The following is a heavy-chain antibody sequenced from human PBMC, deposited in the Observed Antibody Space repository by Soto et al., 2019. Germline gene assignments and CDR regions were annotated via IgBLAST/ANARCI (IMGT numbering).Heavy chain of an antibody. CDR1: GFTFSSYA. D-gene: IGHD2-2*01. CDR3: ATLAVPAAAYYYYDGIDV. Sequence: EVQLLESGGGLVKPGGSLRLSCAASGFTFSSYAMSWVRQAPGKGLEWVSAISGSGGSTYYADAVKGRFTISRDNSNNTLYLQMNSLRAEDTAVYYCATLAVPAAAYYYYDGIDVWGHGTTVTVSS. J-gene: IGHJ6*02. V-gene: IGHV3-23*01. CDR2: ISGSGGST.